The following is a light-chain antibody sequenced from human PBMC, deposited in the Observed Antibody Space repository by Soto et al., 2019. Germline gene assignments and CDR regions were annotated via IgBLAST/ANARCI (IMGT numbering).Light chain of an antibody. CDR1: QDIGPY. V-gene: IGKV1-27*01. CDR2: SAS. Sequence: DIQMTQSPSSLSASVGDRVTITCRASQDIGPYLAWYQQKSGRVPELLIYSASTLQSGVPSRFSCSGSGADFSLTISGLQPEDAATYYCQKYDSGPLTFGGGTKVEI. J-gene: IGKJ4*01. CDR3: QKYDSGPLT.